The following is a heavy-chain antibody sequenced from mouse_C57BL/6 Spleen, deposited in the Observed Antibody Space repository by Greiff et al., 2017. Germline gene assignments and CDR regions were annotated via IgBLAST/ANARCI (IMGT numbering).Heavy chain of an antibody. CDR1: GYTFTSYT. D-gene: IGHD2-1*01. J-gene: IGHJ2*01. CDR3: ARGGGNYYFDY. V-gene: IGHV1-4*01. CDR2: INPSSGYT. Sequence: VQLQQSGAELARPGASVKMSCKASGYTFTSYTMHWVKQRPGQGLEWIGYINPSSGYTYYTPKFKDKATLTEDKSTSTAYMQLSSLTSEDSAVYYCARGGGNYYFDYWGQGTTLTVSS.